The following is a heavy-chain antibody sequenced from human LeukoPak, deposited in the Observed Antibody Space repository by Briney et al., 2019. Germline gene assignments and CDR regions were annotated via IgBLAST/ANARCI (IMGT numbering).Heavy chain of an antibody. J-gene: IGHJ4*02. CDR1: GFTFDDYA. Sequence: PGRSLRLSCAASGFTFDDYAMHWVRQAPGKGLEWVSGISWNSGSIGYADSVKGRFTISRDNAKNSLYLQMNSLRAEDMALYYCTKGSSLSSGNFDYWGQGTLVTVSS. CDR2: ISWNSGSI. CDR3: TKGSSLSSGNFDY. D-gene: IGHD3-22*01. V-gene: IGHV3-9*03.